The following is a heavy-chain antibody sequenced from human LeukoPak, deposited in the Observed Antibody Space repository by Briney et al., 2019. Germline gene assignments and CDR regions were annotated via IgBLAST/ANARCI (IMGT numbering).Heavy chain of an antibody. V-gene: IGHV4-34*01. Sequence: SETLSLTCAVYGGSFSGYYWSWIRQPPGKGLEWIGEINHSGSTNYNPSLKSRVTISVDTSKNQFSLKLTSVTAADTAVYYCARDPAPGDAFDIWGQGTMVTVSS. J-gene: IGHJ3*02. CDR3: ARDPAPGDAFDI. CDR2: INHSGST. D-gene: IGHD7-27*01. CDR1: GGSFSGYY.